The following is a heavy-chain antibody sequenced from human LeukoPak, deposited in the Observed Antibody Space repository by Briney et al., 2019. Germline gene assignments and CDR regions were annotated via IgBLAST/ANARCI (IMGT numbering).Heavy chain of an antibody. Sequence: SETLSLTCAVYGGSFSGYYWSWIRQPPGKGLEWIGYIYYSGSTNYNPSLKSRVTISVDTSKNQFSLKLSSVTAADTAVYYCARRPYGYYGMDVWGQGTTVTVSS. CDR3: ARRPYGYYGMDV. CDR1: GGSFSGYY. J-gene: IGHJ6*02. V-gene: IGHV4-59*08. D-gene: IGHD3-10*01. CDR2: IYYSGST.